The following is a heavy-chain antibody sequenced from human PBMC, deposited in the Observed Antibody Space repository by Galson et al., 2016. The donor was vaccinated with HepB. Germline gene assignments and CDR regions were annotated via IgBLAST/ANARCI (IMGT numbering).Heavy chain of an antibody. CDR2: ISSSSSTI. CDR3: VRGHIRVGLCGSGSYEEINFDY. Sequence: SLRLSCAASGFTFSSYSMNWVRQAPGKGLEWVSYISSSSSTIYYEDSVKGRFTISRDNAKNSLYLQMNSLGHEDTALYFFVRGHIRVGLCGSGSYEEINFDYWGQGTLVTVSS. J-gene: IGHJ4*02. V-gene: IGHV3-48*02. CDR1: GFTFSSYS. D-gene: IGHD3-10*01.